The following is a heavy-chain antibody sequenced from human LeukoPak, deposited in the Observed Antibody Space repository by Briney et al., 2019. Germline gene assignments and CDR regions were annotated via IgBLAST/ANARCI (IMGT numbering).Heavy chain of an antibody. Sequence: GGALRLSCAGSGLIFTRYNMNWVRQAPGKGVEGVSLISSSTNYIYYVDSVQGRFTISRDNANNSLYLQMNSLRDEDTAVYYCARGHGGNYFDFWGQGTLVTVSS. V-gene: IGHV3-21*01. J-gene: IGHJ4*02. CDR3: ARGHGGNYFDF. D-gene: IGHD4-23*01. CDR1: GLIFTRYN. CDR2: ISSSTNYI.